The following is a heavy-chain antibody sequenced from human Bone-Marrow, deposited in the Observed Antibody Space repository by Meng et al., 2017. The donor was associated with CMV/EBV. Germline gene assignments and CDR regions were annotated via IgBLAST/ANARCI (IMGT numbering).Heavy chain of an antibody. CDR3: ARTYDLWSGTDY. CDR1: GFNFRSYW. V-gene: IGHV3-7*01. J-gene: IGHJ4*02. D-gene: IGHD3-3*01. Sequence: ESPKIPCSASGFNFRSYWMSWVRQAPGKGLEWVAIIKQDGSEKYYVDSGKGRFTISRDNTKNSLYLQMNSLSAEDTVMYYGARTYDLWSGTDYWGQGTLVTVSS. CDR2: IKQDGSEK.